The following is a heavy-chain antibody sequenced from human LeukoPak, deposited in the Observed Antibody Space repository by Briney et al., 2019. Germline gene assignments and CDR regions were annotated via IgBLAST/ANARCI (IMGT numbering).Heavy chain of an antibody. V-gene: IGHV3-74*01. CDR2: INSDGSST. CDR1: GFAFSSYW. Sequence: GGSLRPSCAASGFAFSSYWMHWVRQAPGKGLVWVSRINSDGSSTSYADSVKGRFTISRDNAKNTLYLQMNSLRAEDTAVYYCARRTVVGTLAYWGQGTLVTVSS. CDR3: ARRTVVGTLAY. D-gene: IGHD6-13*01. J-gene: IGHJ4*02.